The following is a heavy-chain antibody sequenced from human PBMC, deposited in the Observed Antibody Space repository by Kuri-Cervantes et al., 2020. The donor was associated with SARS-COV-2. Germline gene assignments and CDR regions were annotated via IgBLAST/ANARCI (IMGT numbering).Heavy chain of an antibody. CDR3: ATSGTRGLEE. V-gene: IGHV3-11*06. Sequence: GGSLRLSCAASGFTFSDDYMTRVRQAPGMGLERVADISTTGTYKNYADSVKGRFTISRDNAKNSLILQMSSLRAEDTAVYYCATSGTRGLEEWGQGTLVTVSS. J-gene: IGHJ4*02. CDR1: GFTFSDDY. CDR2: ISTTGTYK. D-gene: IGHD5-24*01.